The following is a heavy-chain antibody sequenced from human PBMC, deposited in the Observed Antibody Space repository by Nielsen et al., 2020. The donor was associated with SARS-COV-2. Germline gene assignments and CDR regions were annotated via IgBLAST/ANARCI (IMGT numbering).Heavy chain of an antibody. CDR3: ARRGAGIPFDY. Sequence: WVRQAPGQGLEWMGIINPSGGSTSYAQKFQGRVTMTRDTSTSTVYMELSSLRSEDTAVYYCARRGAGIPFDYWGQGTLVTVSS. CDR2: INPSGGST. V-gene: IGHV1-46*01. D-gene: IGHD1-14*01. J-gene: IGHJ4*02.